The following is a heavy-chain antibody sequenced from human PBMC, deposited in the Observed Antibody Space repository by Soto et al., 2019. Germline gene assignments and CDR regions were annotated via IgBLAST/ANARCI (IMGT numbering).Heavy chain of an antibody. Sequence: ASVKVSCKASGYTFTSYDINCVRQATGQGLEWMGWMNPNSGNTGYAQKFQGRVTMTRNTSISTAYMELSSLRSEDTAVYYCARVGELSLRFYYYYYMDVWGKGTTVTVSS. CDR3: ARVGELSLRFYYYYYMDV. CDR1: GYTFTSYD. CDR2: MNPNSGNT. V-gene: IGHV1-8*01. D-gene: IGHD3-16*02. J-gene: IGHJ6*03.